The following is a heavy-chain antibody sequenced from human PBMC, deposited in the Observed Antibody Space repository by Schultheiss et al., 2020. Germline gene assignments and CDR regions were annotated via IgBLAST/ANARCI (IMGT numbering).Heavy chain of an antibody. V-gene: IGHV4-34*01. J-gene: IGHJ6*02. CDR2: VYYSGNT. CDR3: ARARVTGSYGMDV. Sequence: SETLSLTCAVYGGSFSGYYWSWIRQPPGKGLEWIGNVYYSGNTYYNPSLQSRVTISGDMSKNQFSLKLSSVTAADTAVYYCARARVTGSYGMDVWGQGTTVTVSS. D-gene: IGHD6-19*01. CDR1: GGSFSGYY.